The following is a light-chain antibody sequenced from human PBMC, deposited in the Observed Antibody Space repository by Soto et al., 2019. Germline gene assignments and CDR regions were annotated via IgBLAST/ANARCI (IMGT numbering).Light chain of an antibody. CDR2: EVN. V-gene: IGLV2-14*01. CDR3: TSYTNTNTGV. CDR1: SSDVGAYNY. Sequence: QSVLTQPASVSGSPGQSITISCTGTSSDVGAYNYVSWYQQNPGKAPKLMIYEVNNRPSGASNRFSGSKSGNTASLTISGLQAEDEADYYCTSYTNTNTGVFGGGTKLTVL. J-gene: IGLJ3*02.